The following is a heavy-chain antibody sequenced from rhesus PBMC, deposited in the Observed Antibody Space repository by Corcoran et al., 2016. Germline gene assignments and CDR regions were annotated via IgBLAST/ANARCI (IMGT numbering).Heavy chain of an antibody. Sequence: QVQLLESGPGLVKPSETLSLTCAVSGTSVSVYWWTWIRQAPGKGLEWFGVSSANGATINYHPSLTSRATISKDASKNPFSLKLTSGTAADTAVYHCAIWDRGFRFDVWGPGVLVTVSS. CDR2: SSANGATI. CDR3: AIWDRGFRFDV. J-gene: IGHJ5-1*01. CDR1: GTSVSVYW. V-gene: IGHV4-80*01.